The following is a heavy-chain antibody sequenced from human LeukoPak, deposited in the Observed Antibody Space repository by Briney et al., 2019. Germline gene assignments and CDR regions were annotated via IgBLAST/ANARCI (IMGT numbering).Heavy chain of an antibody. V-gene: IGHV3-74*01. Sequence: GGSLRLSCAVSGFTFSSYWMHWVRQAPGKGLVWVSRINRDGSTITYADSVKGRFAISRDNAKNTLYLQLNSLSAEDTADYYCAREGYGDNFDAFDIWGQGTMVTVSS. D-gene: IGHD4-23*01. CDR1: GFTFSSYW. CDR2: INRDGSTI. CDR3: AREGYGDNFDAFDI. J-gene: IGHJ3*02.